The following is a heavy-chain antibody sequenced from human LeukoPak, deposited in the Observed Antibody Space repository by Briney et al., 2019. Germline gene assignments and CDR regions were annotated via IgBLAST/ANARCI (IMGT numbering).Heavy chain of an antibody. CDR3: ASVGHYDSSGYNYENAFDI. CDR1: GYTFPIYG. D-gene: IGHD3-22*01. J-gene: IGHJ3*02. V-gene: IGHV1-18*01. CDR2: ISAYEGNT. Sequence: GASVKASCKASGYTFPIYGMSWVRHAPGQGLEWMGCISAYEGNTNYAQKLQGRVTMTTDTSTSTAYMELRSLRSDDTAVYYCASVGHYDSSGYNYENAFDIWGQGTTVTVSS.